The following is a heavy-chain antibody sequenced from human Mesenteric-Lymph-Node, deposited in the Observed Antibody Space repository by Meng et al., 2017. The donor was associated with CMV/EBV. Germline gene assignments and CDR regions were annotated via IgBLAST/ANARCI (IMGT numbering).Heavy chain of an antibody. CDR2: ISSSGSTT. V-gene: IGHV3-48*03. CDR3: ASSDWTFDY. Sequence: GGSLRLSCEASEFSFSDYEMNGVRKAPGKGLEGVSDISSSGSTTYYADSVKGRFTISGDNGKNSLDLQMNSLRAEDTAVYYCASSDWTFDYWGQGTLVTVSS. D-gene: IGHD2-21*02. J-gene: IGHJ4*02. CDR1: EFSFSDYE.